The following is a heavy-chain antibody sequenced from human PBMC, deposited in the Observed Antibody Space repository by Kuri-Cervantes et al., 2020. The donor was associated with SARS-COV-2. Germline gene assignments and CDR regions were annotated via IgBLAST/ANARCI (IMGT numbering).Heavy chain of an antibody. V-gene: IGHV3-21*01. CDR1: GFTFSSYG. J-gene: IGHJ6*02. Sequence: LSLTCAASGFTFSSYGMNWVRQAPGKGLEWVSSISSSSSYIYYADSVKGRFTISRDNAKNTLYLQMSSLRAEDTGVYYCARGTWSLEVWGQGTTVTVSS. D-gene: IGHD2-15*01. CDR3: ARGTWSLEV. CDR2: ISSSSSYI.